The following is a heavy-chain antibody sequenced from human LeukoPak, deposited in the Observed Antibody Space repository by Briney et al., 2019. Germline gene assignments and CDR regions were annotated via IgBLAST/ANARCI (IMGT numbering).Heavy chain of an antibody. Sequence: SETLSLTCTVSGYSISSGYYWGWIRQPPGKGLEWIGSIYHSGSTYYNPSLKSRVTISVDTSKNQFSLKLSSVTAADTAVYYCARTYYYDSSGYFLGYYFDYWGQGTLVTVSS. CDR2: IYHSGST. D-gene: IGHD3-22*01. CDR1: GYSISSGYY. V-gene: IGHV4-38-2*02. CDR3: ARTYYYDSSGYFLGYYFDY. J-gene: IGHJ4*02.